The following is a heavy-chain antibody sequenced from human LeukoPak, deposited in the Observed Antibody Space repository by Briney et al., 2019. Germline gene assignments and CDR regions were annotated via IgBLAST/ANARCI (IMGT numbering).Heavy chain of an antibody. D-gene: IGHD3-22*01. CDR2: IYISGNT. CDR3: ARDREIVVVTCFDY. Sequence: SETLSLTCTVSGGSISSYDWSWIRQPAGKGLEWIGRIYISGNTYYNSSLKSRVTMSVDTSKNQLSLKLSSVSAADTALYYCARDREIVVVTCFDYWGQGTLVTVSS. V-gene: IGHV4-4*07. J-gene: IGHJ4*02. CDR1: GGSISSYD.